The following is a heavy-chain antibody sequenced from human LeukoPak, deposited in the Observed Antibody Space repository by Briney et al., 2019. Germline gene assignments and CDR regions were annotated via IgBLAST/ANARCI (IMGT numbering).Heavy chain of an antibody. CDR1: GGSISSYY. CDR3: ARRWRDGYSFDY. D-gene: IGHD5-24*01. CDR2: IYYSGST. V-gene: IGHV4-59*08. Sequence: SETLSLTCTVSGGSISSYYWSWIRQPPGKGPEWIGYIYYSGSTNYNPSLKSRVTISVDTSKNQFSLKLSSVTAADTAVYYCARRWRDGYSFDYWGQGTLVTVSS. J-gene: IGHJ4*02.